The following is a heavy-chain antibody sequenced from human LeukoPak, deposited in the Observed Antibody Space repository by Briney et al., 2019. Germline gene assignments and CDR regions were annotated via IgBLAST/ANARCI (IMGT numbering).Heavy chain of an antibody. V-gene: IGHV3-21*01. D-gene: IGHD6-19*01. CDR2: ISSSSSYI. CDR1: GFTFSSYA. J-gene: IGHJ4*02. Sequence: PGGSLRLSCAASGFTFSSYAMSWVRQAPGKGLEWVSSISSSSSYIYYADSVKGRFTISRDNAKNSLYLQMNSLRAEDTAVYYCARDGVAGTFDYWGQGTLVTVSS. CDR3: ARDGVAGTFDY.